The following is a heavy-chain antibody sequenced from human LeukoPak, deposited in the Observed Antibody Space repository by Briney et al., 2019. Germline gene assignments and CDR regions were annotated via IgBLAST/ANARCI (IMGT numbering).Heavy chain of an antibody. J-gene: IGHJ4*02. CDR2: ISYDGSNK. V-gene: IGHV3-30-3*01. D-gene: IGHD1-14*01. CDR3: ARSEFNYFDY. CDR1: GFTFSSYA. Sequence: GGSLRLSCAASGFTFSSYAMHWVRQAPGKGLEWVAVISYDGSNKYYADSVKGRFTISRDNSKNTLYLRMNSLRAEDTAVYYCARSEFNYFDYWGQGTLVTVSS.